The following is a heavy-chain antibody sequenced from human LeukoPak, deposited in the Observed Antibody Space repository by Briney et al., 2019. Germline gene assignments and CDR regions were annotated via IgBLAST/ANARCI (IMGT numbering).Heavy chain of an antibody. J-gene: IGHJ4*02. CDR2: IYHSGST. CDR3: ARAYLEYYFDY. D-gene: IGHD1-20*01. V-gene: IGHV4-30-2*01. CDR1: GGSICSGGYS. Sequence: SQTLSLTCAVSGGSICSGGYSWSWIRQPPGKGLEWIGYIYHSGSTYYNPSLKSRVTISVDRSKNQFSLKLSSMTAADTAVYYCARAYLEYYFDYWGQGTLVTVSS.